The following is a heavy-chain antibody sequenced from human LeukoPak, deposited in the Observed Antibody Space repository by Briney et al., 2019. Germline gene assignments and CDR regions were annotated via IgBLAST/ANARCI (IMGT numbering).Heavy chain of an antibody. CDR1: GYSFTSYW. CDR2: IYPGDSDT. D-gene: IGHD5-18*01. Sequence: GESLQISCKGSGYSFTSYWIGWVRQMPGKGLEWMGIIYPGDSDTRYSPSFQGQVTISADKSISTAYLQWSSLKASDTAMYYCARSTLVDTAMVPFDYWGQGTLVIVSS. V-gene: IGHV5-51*01. CDR3: ARSTLVDTAMVPFDY. J-gene: IGHJ4*02.